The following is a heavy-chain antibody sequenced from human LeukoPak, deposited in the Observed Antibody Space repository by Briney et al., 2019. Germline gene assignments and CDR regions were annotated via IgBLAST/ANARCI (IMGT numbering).Heavy chain of an antibody. CDR3: AKDDPENYYYYYMDV. J-gene: IGHJ6*03. CDR2: IRYDGSNK. V-gene: IGHV3-30*02. CDR1: GFTFSSYG. Sequence: GGSLRLSCAASGFTFSSYGMHWVRQAPGEGLEWVAFIRYDGSNKYYADSVKGRFTISRDNSKNTLYLQMNSLRAEDTAVYYCAKDDPENYYYYYMDVWGKGTTVTVSS.